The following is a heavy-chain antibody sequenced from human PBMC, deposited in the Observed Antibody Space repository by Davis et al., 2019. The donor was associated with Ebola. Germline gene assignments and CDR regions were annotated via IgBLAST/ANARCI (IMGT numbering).Heavy chain of an antibody. CDR3: ASLYTAAGTFYYYYYGMDV. V-gene: IGHV1-18*01. CDR2: ISAYNGNT. Sequence: ASVKVSCKASGYTFTSYGISWVRQAPGQGLEWMGWISAYNGNTNYAQKLQGRVTMTTDTSTSTAYMELRSLRSDDTAVYYCASLYTAAGTFYYYYYGMDVWGQGTTVTVSS. J-gene: IGHJ6*02. D-gene: IGHD6-13*01. CDR1: GYTFTSYG.